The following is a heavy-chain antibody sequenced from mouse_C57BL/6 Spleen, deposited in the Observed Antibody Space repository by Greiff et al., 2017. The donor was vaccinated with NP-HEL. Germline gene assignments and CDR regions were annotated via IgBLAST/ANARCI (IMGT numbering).Heavy chain of an antibody. CDR1: GYTFTDYE. D-gene: IGHD1-1*01. Sequence: QVQLKESGAELVRPGASVTLSCKASGYTFTDYEMHWVKQTPVHGLEWIGAIDPETGGTAYNQKFKGKAILTADKSSSTAYMELRSLTSEDSAVYYCTRGTTVVARDYWGQGTTLTVSS. CDR2: IDPETGGT. V-gene: IGHV1-15*01. J-gene: IGHJ2*01. CDR3: TRGTTVVARDY.